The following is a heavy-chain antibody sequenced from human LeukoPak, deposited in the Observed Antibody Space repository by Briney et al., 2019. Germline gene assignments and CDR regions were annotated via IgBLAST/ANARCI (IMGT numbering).Heavy chain of an antibody. CDR2: IYPGDSGT. CDR3: ARRSGEYRGDAFDI. J-gene: IGHJ3*02. D-gene: IGHD7-27*01. CDR1: GYSFTSYW. V-gene: IGHV5-51*01. Sequence: NRGESLKISCKDSGYSFTSYWIGWVRQMPGKGLEWMGIIYPGDSGTTYSPSFQGQVTISADKSISTAYLRWSSLKASDTAMYYCARRSGEYRGDAFDIWGQGTMVTVSS.